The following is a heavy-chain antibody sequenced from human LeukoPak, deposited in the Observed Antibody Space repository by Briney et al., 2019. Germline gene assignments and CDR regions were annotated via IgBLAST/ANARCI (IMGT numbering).Heavy chain of an antibody. J-gene: IGHJ4*02. D-gene: IGHD6-13*01. CDR2: ISYDGSNK. CDR3: AKDHTGSPDY. V-gene: IGHV3-30*18. CDR1: GFTFSSYG. Sequence: PGGSLRLSCAASGFTFSSYGMHWVRQAPGKGLEGVAVISYDGSNKYYADAVKGRFTISRDNSKNTLYLQMNSLRAEDTAVYYCAKDHTGSPDYWGQGTLVTVSS.